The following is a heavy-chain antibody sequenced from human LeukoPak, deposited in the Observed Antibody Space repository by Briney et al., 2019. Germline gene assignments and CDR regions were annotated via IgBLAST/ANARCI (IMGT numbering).Heavy chain of an antibody. D-gene: IGHD4-17*01. Sequence: GGSLRLSCTASGFTFGDYAMSWSRQAPGKGLEWVDFIRSKAYGGTTEYAASVKGRFTTSRDDSKSIAYLQMNSLKTEDTAVYYCTRVPRGYTVRASDIWGQGTMVTVSS. J-gene: IGHJ3*02. CDR3: TRVPRGYTVRASDI. CDR1: GFTFGDYA. CDR2: IRSKAYGGTT. V-gene: IGHV3-49*03.